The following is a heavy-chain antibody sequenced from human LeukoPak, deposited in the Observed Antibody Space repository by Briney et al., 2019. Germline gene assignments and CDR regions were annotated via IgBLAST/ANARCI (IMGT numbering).Heavy chain of an antibody. V-gene: IGHV3-30-3*01. CDR1: GFTFISYD. D-gene: IGHD1-26*01. J-gene: IGHJ4*02. CDR2: MSSDGSIK. Sequence: GGSLRLSCAASGFTFISYDRHWVRQAPGKGLQWVAVMSSDGSIKIYTDSVKGRFTISRDNSKNTLYLEMNSLRVDDTAVYYCARDLVSGAPDYFDSWGQGTLVTVSS. CDR3: ARDLVSGAPDYFDS.